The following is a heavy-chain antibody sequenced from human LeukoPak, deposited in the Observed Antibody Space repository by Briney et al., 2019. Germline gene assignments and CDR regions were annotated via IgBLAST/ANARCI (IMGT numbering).Heavy chain of an antibody. V-gene: IGHV4-59*12. CDR2: IYYSGST. CDR3: ARRSRITMIVVVMTGQKSHHFDY. Sequence: PSETLSLTCTVSGGSISSYYWSWIRQPPGKGLEWIGYIYYSGSTNYNPSLKSRVTISVDTSKNQFSLKLSSVTAADTAVYYCARRSRITMIVVVMTGQKSHHFDYWGQGTLVTVSS. D-gene: IGHD3-22*01. J-gene: IGHJ4*02. CDR1: GGSISSYY.